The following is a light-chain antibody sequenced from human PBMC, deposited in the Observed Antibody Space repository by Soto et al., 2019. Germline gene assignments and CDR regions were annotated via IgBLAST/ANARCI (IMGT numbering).Light chain of an antibody. CDR1: QTISSY. J-gene: IGKJ1*01. CDR3: QQYNIWPRT. V-gene: IGKV3-20*01. Sequence: EIVLTQSPGTLSLSPGERATLSCRASQTISSYLAWYQHKPGQAPRLLIYDASSRATDIPDRFSGSGSGTDFTLTIGRLEPEDFAVYYCQQYNIWPRTFGQGTKVEI. CDR2: DAS.